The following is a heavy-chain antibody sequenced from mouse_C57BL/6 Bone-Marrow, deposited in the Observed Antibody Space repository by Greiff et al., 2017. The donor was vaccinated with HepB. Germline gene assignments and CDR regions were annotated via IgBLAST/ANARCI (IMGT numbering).Heavy chain of an antibody. Sequence: QVQLQQSGAELAKPGASVKLSCKASGYTFTSYWMHWVKQRPGQGLEWIGYINPSSGYTKYNQKFKDKATLTADKSSSTAYMQLSSLTYEDSAVYYCARAYYSNPIYFDYWGQGTTLTVSS. V-gene: IGHV1-7*01. CDR3: ARAYYSNPIYFDY. CDR1: GYTFTSYW. D-gene: IGHD2-5*01. J-gene: IGHJ2*01. CDR2: INPSSGYT.